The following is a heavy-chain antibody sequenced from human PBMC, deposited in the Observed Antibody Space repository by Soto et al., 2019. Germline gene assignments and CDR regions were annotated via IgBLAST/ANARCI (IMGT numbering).Heavy chain of an antibody. Sequence: GGSLRLSCAASGFTFSSYSMNWVRQAPGKGLEWVSYISSSSSTIYYADSVKGRFTISRDNAKNSLYLQMNSLRAEDTAVYYCARGSGSYYERGPFDYWGQGTLVTVSS. CDR3: ARGSGSYYERGPFDY. CDR2: ISSSSSTI. CDR1: GFTFSSYS. D-gene: IGHD3-10*01. V-gene: IGHV3-48*04. J-gene: IGHJ4*02.